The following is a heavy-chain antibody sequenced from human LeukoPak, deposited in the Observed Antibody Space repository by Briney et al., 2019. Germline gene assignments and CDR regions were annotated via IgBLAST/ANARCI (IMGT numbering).Heavy chain of an antibody. CDR3: AADRVLMLFGELSGALDI. J-gene: IGHJ3*02. Sequence: ASAKVSCKVSGYSLTESSMYWVRQAPGKGLEWMGGFDPEDGETIYAQKFQGRVTMTEDTSTDTAYMELGSLRSEDTAVYYCAADRVLMLFGELSGALDIWGQGTMVTVSS. V-gene: IGHV1-24*01. CDR1: GYSLTESS. CDR2: FDPEDGET. D-gene: IGHD3-10*01.